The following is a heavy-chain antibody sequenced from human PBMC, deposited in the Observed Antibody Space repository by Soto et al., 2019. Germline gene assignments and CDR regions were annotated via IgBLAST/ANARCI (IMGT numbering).Heavy chain of an antibody. V-gene: IGHV1-18*01. J-gene: IGHJ4*02. Sequence: QVQLVQSGAEVKKPGASVKVSCKASGYTFSSYFISWVRQAPGQGLEWMGWISAYNGNTNYAQNLQGRVTMTTDTSSSTAYMELRCVRSDDKGVYYCGRDLPPVAYWGQGTLVTVSS. CDR3: GRDLPPVAY. CDR2: ISAYNGNT. CDR1: GYTFSSYF.